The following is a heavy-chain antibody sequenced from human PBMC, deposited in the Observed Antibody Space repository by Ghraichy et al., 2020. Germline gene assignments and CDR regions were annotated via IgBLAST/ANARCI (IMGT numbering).Heavy chain of an antibody. D-gene: IGHD3-22*01. CDR1: GGSISTYY. CDR2: IYDSGST. Sequence: SETLSLTCTVSGGSISTYYWSWIRQPPGKGLEWIGYIYDSGSTKYNPSLKSRVTISVDTSKSQFSLRLTSVTAADTAVYYCAGDHYDGSGYYYFDYWGQGTLVTGSS. J-gene: IGHJ4*02. V-gene: IGHV4-59*01. CDR3: AGDHYDGSGYYYFDY.